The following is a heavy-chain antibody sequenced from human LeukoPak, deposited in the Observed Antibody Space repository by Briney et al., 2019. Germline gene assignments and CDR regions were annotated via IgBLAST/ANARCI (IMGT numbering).Heavy chain of an antibody. CDR2: ISSSSSYI. CDR1: GFTFSSYS. Sequence: GGSLRLSCAASGFTFSSYSMTWFRQAPGKGLEWVSSISSSSSYIYYADSVKGRFTISRDNAKNSLYLQMNSLRAEDTAVYYCARDHYGDFDYWGQGTLVTVSS. CDR3: ARDHYGDFDY. V-gene: IGHV3-21*01. D-gene: IGHD4-17*01. J-gene: IGHJ4*02.